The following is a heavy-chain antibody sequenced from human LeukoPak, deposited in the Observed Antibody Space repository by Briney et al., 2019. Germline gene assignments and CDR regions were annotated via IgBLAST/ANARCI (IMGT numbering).Heavy chain of an antibody. CDR3: ARERREQLLPPYTRSVTYFDY. V-gene: IGHV4-39*07. CDR1: GDSISRSSDY. Sequence: SETLSLTCTVSGDSISRSSDYWGWIRQPPGKGPEWIGSVYYIGSTFYNPSLKRRVTISIDTSKNQFSLKLSSVTAADTAVYYCARERREQLLPPYTRSVTYFDYWGQGTLVTVSS. CDR2: VYYIGST. J-gene: IGHJ4*02. D-gene: IGHD2-2*01.